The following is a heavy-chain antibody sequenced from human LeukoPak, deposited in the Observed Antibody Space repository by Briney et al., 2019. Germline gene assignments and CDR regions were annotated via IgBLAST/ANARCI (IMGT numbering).Heavy chain of an antibody. CDR3: ARPRYDFWSGYYQYYFDY. CDR2: MNPNSGNT. J-gene: IGHJ4*02. V-gene: IGHV1-18*01. D-gene: IGHD3-3*01. Sequence: ASVKVSCKASGYTFTSYDINWVRQATGQGLEWMGWMNPNSGNTNYAQKLQGRVTMTTDTSTSTAYMELRSLRSDDTAVYYCARPRYDFWSGYYQYYFDYWGQGTLVTVSS. CDR1: GYTFTSYD.